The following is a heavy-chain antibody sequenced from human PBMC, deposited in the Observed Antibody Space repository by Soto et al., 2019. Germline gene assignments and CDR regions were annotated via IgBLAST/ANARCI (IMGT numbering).Heavy chain of an antibody. D-gene: IGHD1-20*01. CDR1: GYTFTSYA. V-gene: IGHV1-3*01. CDR3: AVPVSPSVRGFY. Sequence: GASVKVSCKASGYTFTSYAMHWVRQAPGQRLEWMGWINAGNGNTKYSQKFQGRVTITRDTSASTAYMELSSLRSEDTAVYYCAVPVSPSVRGFYWGQGTLVTVSS. J-gene: IGHJ4*02. CDR2: INAGNGNT.